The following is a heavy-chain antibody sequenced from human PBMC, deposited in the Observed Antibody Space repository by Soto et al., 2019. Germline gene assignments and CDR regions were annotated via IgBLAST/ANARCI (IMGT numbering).Heavy chain of an antibody. Sequence: EVQLVEAGGCFVEPGGSLRLSCAASGFAFSDAWMNLVRQAPGKGLEWVGRLISKASGQTTDYAAPVKGRFTNSRDDSQNTLNLQLNGMKTEDTAVYYCAAGSGRNDFDYWGQGTVVTVSS. J-gene: IGHJ4*02. CDR3: AAGSGRNDFDY. V-gene: IGHV3-15*01. D-gene: IGHD4-4*01. CDR1: GFAFSDAW. CDR2: LISKASGQTT.